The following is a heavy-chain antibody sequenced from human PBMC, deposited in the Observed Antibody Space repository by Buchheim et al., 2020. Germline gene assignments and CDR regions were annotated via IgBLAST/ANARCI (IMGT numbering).Heavy chain of an antibody. Sequence: EVQLVESGGGLVQPGGSLRLSCAASGFTFSSYWMSWVRQAPGKGLECVANIKQDGSEKYYVDSVKGRFTISRDNAKNSLYLQMNSLRAEDTAVYYCAREIPGIAAFGQDWFDPWGQGTL. CDR3: AREIPGIAAFGQDWFDP. D-gene: IGHD6-13*01. CDR2: IKQDGSEK. J-gene: IGHJ5*02. CDR1: GFTFSSYW. V-gene: IGHV3-7*01.